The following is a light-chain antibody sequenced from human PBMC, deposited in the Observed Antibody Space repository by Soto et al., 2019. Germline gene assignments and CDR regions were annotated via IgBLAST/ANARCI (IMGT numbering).Light chain of an antibody. Sequence: QSVLAQPAPVSGSPGQSITISRPGSSNEVGAFDYVCWHQQHPGKAPKLLIFDVSSRPSGVSSRFSASKSGNTASLTTSGLQAEDEADYFCCSYAGTVAYVFGTGTKVTVL. CDR3: CSYAGTVAYV. J-gene: IGLJ1*01. CDR2: DVS. CDR1: SNEVGAFDY. V-gene: IGLV2-14*03.